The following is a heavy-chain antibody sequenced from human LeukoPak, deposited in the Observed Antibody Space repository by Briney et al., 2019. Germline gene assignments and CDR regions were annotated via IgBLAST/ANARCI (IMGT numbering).Heavy chain of an antibody. J-gene: IGHJ4*02. CDR3: ARVTDNWGAGYYFDY. V-gene: IGHV1-2*06. CDR1: GYTFTGYY. Sequence: GASVKVSCKASGYTFTGYYMHWVRQAPGQGLEWMGRINPNSGGTNYAQKFQGRVTMTRDTSISTAYMELSRLRSDDTAVYYCARVTDNWGAGYYFDYWGQGTLVTVSS. D-gene: IGHD7-27*01. CDR2: INPNSGGT.